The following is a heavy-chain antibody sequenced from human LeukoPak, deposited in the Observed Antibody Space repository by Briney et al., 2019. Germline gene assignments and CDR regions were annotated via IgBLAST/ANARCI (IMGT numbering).Heavy chain of an antibody. CDR1: GGSISSYY. J-gene: IGHJ6*02. CDR2: IYTSGST. Sequence: SSETLSLTCTVSGGSISSYYWSWIRQPAGKGLEWIGRIYTSGSTNYNPSLKGRVTMSVDTSKNQFSLKLSSVTAADTAVYYCARESGNYDFWSGYSYYYGMDVWGQGTTVTVSS. CDR3: ARESGNYDFWSGYSYYYGMDV. V-gene: IGHV4-4*07. D-gene: IGHD3-3*01.